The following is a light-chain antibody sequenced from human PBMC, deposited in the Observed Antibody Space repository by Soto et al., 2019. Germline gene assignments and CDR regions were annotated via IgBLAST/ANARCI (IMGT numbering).Light chain of an antibody. Sequence: QSALTQPASVSGSPGQSITISCXXTSSXVGGYNYVTWYQQHPGKAPKLMIYDVSNRPSGVSNRFSGSKSGNTASLTISGLQAEDEADYYCSSYTSSSTLVFGGGTKLTVL. V-gene: IGLV2-14*01. CDR3: SSYTSSSTLV. CDR2: DVS. J-gene: IGLJ2*01. CDR1: SSXVGGYNY.